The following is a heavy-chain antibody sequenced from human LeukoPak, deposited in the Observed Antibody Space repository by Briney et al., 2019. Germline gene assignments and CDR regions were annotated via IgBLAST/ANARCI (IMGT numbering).Heavy chain of an antibody. CDR1: GGSISSYY. J-gene: IGHJ1*01. CDR3: ASSLHDSSGYYSEYFQH. V-gene: IGHV4-4*07. Sequence: SETLSLTCTVSGGSISSYYWSWIRQPAGKGLEWIGRIYTSGSTNYNPSLKSRVTMSVDTSKDQFSLKLSSVTAADTAVYYCASSLHDSSGYYSEYFQHWGQGTLVTVSS. D-gene: IGHD3-22*01. CDR2: IYTSGST.